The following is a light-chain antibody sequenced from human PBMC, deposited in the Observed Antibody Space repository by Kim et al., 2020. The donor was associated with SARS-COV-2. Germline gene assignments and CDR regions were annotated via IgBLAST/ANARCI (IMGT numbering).Light chain of an antibody. CDR1: KLGDKD. CDR3: QAWDSSTEGV. CDR2: QDS. Sequence: VSPGQTASITCSGDKLGDKDGCWCQKKPGQSPVLVSYQDSKRPSGVPERFSGSNSGNTATLTISGTQAMDEADYYCQAWDSSTEGVFGGGTQLTVL. V-gene: IGLV3-1*01. J-gene: IGLJ2*01.